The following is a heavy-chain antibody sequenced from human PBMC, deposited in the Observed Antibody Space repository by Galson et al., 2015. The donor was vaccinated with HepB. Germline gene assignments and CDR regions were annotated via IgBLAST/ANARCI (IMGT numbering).Heavy chain of an antibody. V-gene: IGHV3-33*06. Sequence: SLRLSCAASGFTFSSYGMHWVRQAPGKGLEWVAVIWYDGSNKYYADSVKGRFTISRDNSKNTLYLQMNSLRAEDTAVYYCAKLGRRCSSTSCYTVNQPYYYGMDVWGQGTTVTVSS. CDR1: GFTFSSYG. CDR2: IWYDGSNK. J-gene: IGHJ6*02. CDR3: AKLGRRCSSTSCYTVNQPYYYGMDV. D-gene: IGHD2-2*02.